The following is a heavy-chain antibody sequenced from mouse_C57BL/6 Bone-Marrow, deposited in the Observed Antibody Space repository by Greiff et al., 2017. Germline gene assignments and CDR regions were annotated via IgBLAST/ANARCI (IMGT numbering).Heavy chain of an antibody. CDR1: GYTFTSYW. J-gene: IGHJ4*01. V-gene: IGHV1-64*01. D-gene: IGHD1-1*01. Sequence: QVQLQQPGAELVKPGASVKLSCKASGYTFTSYWMHWVKQRPGQGLEWIGKIHPNSGSTNYNEKFKSKATLTVDTSSSTAYMQLSSLTSEDSAVYYYARDYYYDEYYTMDYWGRGTSVTVSA. CDR2: IHPNSGST. CDR3: ARDYYYDEYYTMDY.